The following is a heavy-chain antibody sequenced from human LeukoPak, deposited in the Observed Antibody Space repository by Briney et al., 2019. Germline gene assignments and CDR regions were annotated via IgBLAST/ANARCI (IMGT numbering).Heavy chain of an antibody. J-gene: IGHJ4*02. Sequence: ASVKVPCKTSGYTFTSYYMHWVRQAPGQGLEWMGVINPSSGITTYAQKFQGRVIMSTDTSTRTNYMELSSLRSEDTAVYYCARSGRNGWYSDYFDYWGQGTLVTVSS. V-gene: IGHV1-46*01. CDR2: INPSSGIT. D-gene: IGHD6-19*01. CDR1: GYTFTSYY. CDR3: ARSGRNGWYSDYFDY.